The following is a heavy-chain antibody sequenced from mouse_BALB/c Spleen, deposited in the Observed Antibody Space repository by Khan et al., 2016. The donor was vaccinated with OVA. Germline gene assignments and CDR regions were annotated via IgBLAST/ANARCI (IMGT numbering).Heavy chain of an antibody. J-gene: IGHJ3*01. V-gene: IGHV2-3*01. CDR3: AIIFYGYDWFAY. D-gene: IGHD2-2*01. CDR1: GSSSTSYG. CDR2: IWSDGNT. Sequence: QVQLKESGPGLVAPSQSLSITCTVSGSSSTSYGVSWARQTPGKGLDWLGVIWSDGNTNYHSSLKSRLTITKDNSTSQVLLKLNSLQTDDTATYYCAIIFYGYDWFAYWRQGTLVTVSA.